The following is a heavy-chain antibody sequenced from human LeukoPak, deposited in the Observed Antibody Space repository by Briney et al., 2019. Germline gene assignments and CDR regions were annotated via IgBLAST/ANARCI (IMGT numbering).Heavy chain of an antibody. J-gene: IGHJ4*02. CDR1: GYTFTDYY. Sequence: ASVKVSCKASGYTFTDYYMHWVRQAPGQGLEWMGWISPSSGGTNYAQKFQGRVTMTTDTSTSTAYMELRSLRSDDTAVYYCARRISDILTGYYFDYWGQGTLVTVSS. V-gene: IGHV1-2*02. D-gene: IGHD3-9*01. CDR3: ARRISDILTGYYFDY. CDR2: ISPSSGGT.